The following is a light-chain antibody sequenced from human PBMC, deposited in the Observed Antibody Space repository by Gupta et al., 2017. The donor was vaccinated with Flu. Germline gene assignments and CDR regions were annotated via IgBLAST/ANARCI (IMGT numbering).Light chain of an antibody. CDR1: SSNIGNNY. CDR3: GTWDSSLSAVV. V-gene: IGLV1-51*02. CDR2: EDN. J-gene: IGLJ2*01. Sequence: QSVLTQPPSAPAAPGQKVTISCSGSSSNIGNNYVSWYQQLPGTAPKLLIYEDNKRPSGIPDRFSGSKSGTSATLGITGLQTGGEANYYCGTWDSSLSAVVFGGGTKLTVL.